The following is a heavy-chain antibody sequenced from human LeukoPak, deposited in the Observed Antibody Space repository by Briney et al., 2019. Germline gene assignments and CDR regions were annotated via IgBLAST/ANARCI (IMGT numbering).Heavy chain of an antibody. CDR1: GSNFSPYW. CDR3: TRENYVPDS. Sequence: GGSLRLSCVASGSNFSPYWMSWVRQPPGKGLEWVASISNGGYATYYVDSVTGRFTISRDDAKNSLFLQMNGLGADDTAVYYCTRENYVPDSWGQGTLVTVSS. D-gene: IGHD3-10*02. J-gene: IGHJ4*02. V-gene: IGHV3-7*03. CDR2: ISNGGYAT.